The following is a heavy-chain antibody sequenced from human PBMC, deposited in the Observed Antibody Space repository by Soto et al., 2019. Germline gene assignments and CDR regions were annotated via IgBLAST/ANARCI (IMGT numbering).Heavy chain of an antibody. J-gene: IGHJ3*02. V-gene: IGHV3-64*01. D-gene: IGHD2-15*01. CDR3: ARVSGLGQAAIEI. Sequence: GGSLRLSCAASGFTLSDYSMHWVRQAAGKGLEYVSAISYKGDTTYYANSVKGRFTISRDNSKNTLYLQMGSLRAEDMAVYYCARVSGLGQAAIEIWGQETMVTISS. CDR2: ISYKGDTT. CDR1: GFTLSDYS.